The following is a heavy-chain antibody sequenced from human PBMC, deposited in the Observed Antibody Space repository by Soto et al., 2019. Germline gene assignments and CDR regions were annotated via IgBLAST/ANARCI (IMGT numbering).Heavy chain of an antibody. J-gene: IGHJ4*02. CDR2: IYWDDDK. V-gene: IGHV2-5*02. D-gene: IGHD5-18*01. Sequence: SGPTLVNPTQTLTLTCTFSGFSLSTSGVGVGWIRQPPGKAPEWLGIIYWDDDKRYSPSLKSRVTITKDTFKNQLVLTMTNMDPVDTATYYCAHLPWKQLWPRAPVVYWGQGTPVSVSS. CDR1: GFSLSTSGVG. CDR3: AHLPWKQLWPRAPVVY.